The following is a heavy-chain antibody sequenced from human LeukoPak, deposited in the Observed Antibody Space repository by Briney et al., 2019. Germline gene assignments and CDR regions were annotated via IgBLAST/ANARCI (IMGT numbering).Heavy chain of an antibody. CDR2: ISGSGGST. Sequence: GGSLRLSCAASGFTFSSYAMSWVRQAPGKGLEWVSVISGSGGSTYYADSVKGRFTISRDNSKNTLYLQLNTLRAEDTAVYFCATTGYSSAWPIQHWGQGTLVTVSS. CDR3: ATTGYSSAWPIQH. J-gene: IGHJ1*01. D-gene: IGHD6-19*01. CDR1: GFTFSSYA. V-gene: IGHV3-23*01.